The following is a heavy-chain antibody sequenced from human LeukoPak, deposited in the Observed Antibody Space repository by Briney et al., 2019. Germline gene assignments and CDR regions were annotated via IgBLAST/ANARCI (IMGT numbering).Heavy chain of an antibody. D-gene: IGHD4-17*01. CDR1: GGSISSSNW. Sequence: SETLSLTCTVSGGSISSSNWWSWVRQPPGTGLEWIGEIYHSGSTNYNPSLKSRVTISVDKSKNQFSLKLSSVTAADTAVYYCARSYGDYGAPDYWGQGTLVTVSS. J-gene: IGHJ4*02. CDR2: IYHSGST. V-gene: IGHV4-4*02. CDR3: ARSYGDYGAPDY.